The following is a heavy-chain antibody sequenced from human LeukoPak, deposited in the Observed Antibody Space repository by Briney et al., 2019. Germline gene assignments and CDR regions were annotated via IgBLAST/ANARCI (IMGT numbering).Heavy chain of an antibody. CDR3: VAMIRGMGY. CDR2: TKNKAKSYTT. V-gene: IGHV3-72*01. D-gene: IGHD3-10*01. CDR1: VFTFSDHY. J-gene: IGHJ4*02. Sequence: GGSLRLSCATSVFTFSDHYMYCVRQAPGKGLEWVCRTKNKAKSYTTEYAASVKGRFTISRDASKNSLYLQMNSLKTEDTAVYYCVAMIRGMGYWGQGTLVTVSS.